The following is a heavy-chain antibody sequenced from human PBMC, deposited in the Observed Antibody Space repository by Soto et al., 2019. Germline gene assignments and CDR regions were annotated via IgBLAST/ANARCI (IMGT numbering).Heavy chain of an antibody. D-gene: IGHD6-13*01. V-gene: IGHV3-21*01. CDR2: ISSSSSYI. J-gene: IGHJ4*02. CDR1: GFTFSSYS. CDR3: ARDSAAAGNPFDY. Sequence: PGGSLRLSCAAPGFTFSSYSMNWVRQAPGKGLEWVSSISSSSSYIYYADSVKGRFTISRDNAKNSLYLQMNSLRAEDTAVYYCARDSAAAGNPFDYWGQGTLVTVSS.